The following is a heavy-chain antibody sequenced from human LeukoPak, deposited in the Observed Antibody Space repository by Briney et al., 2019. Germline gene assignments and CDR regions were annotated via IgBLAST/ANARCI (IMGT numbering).Heavy chain of an antibody. V-gene: IGHV3-74*01. CDR2: INSDGSST. J-gene: IGHJ4*02. Sequence: PGGSLRLSCAASGFTFRSFWMHWVRQAPGKGLVWVSRINSDGSSTSYADSVKGRFTISRDNAKNTLYLQMNSLRAEDTAVYYCARDLDVVPTASDYWGQGTLVTVSS. CDR3: ARDLDVVPTASDY. D-gene: IGHD2-2*01. CDR1: GFTFRSFW.